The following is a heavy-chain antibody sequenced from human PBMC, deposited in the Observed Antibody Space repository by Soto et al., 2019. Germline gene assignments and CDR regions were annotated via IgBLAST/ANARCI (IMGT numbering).Heavy chain of an antibody. CDR3: AKESLPEHYGDTLFDY. D-gene: IGHD4-17*01. CDR2: FSAGGRA. CDR1: GFSFSNYA. V-gene: IGHV3-23*01. Sequence: EVQLLESGGGLVQPGGSLRLSCEASGFSFSNYALSWVRQSPGKGLEWVSTFSAGGRAYYADSVKGRFTFAKDTSKNTLHLQASSLRAEDTAVYYCAKESLPEHYGDTLFDYWGQGTRVTVSS. J-gene: IGHJ4*02.